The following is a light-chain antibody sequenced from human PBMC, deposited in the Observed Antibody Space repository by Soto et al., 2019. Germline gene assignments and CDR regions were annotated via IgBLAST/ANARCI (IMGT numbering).Light chain of an antibody. Sequence: DIQMTQSPSTLSASVGDSVTITCRASQSISNWLAWYQQKPGKAPKLLIYEASSLESGVPSRFSGSGSGTEFTLTISSLQPDDFATYYCQQYNSYWYTFGQGTKLEIK. CDR3: QQYNSYWYT. J-gene: IGKJ2*01. V-gene: IGKV1-5*03. CDR2: EAS. CDR1: QSISNW.